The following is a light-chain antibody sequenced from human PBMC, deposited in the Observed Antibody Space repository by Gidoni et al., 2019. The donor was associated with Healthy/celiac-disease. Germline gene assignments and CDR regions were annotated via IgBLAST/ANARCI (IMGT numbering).Light chain of an antibody. Sequence: DIQMTQSPSSLSASVGDRVTITCRASQSISSYLNWYQQKPGKAPKLLIYAASSLQSGVPSRFSGSGSGTDFTLTISSLQPEDFATYYCQQSYRHPVTFXQXTRLEIK. CDR1: QSISSY. J-gene: IGKJ5*01. CDR2: AAS. V-gene: IGKV1-39*01. CDR3: QQSYRHPVT.